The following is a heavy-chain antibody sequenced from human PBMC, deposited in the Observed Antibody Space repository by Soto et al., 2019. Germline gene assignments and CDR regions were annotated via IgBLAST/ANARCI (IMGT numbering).Heavy chain of an antibody. CDR1: GGSFSGYY. Sequence: SETLSLTCAVYGGSFSGYYWSWIRQPPGKGLEWIGEINHSGSTNYNPSLKSRVTISVDTSKNQFSLKLSSVTAADTAVYYCTGVGGIAAAGSIYYYYYYMDVWGKGTTVTVSS. J-gene: IGHJ6*03. D-gene: IGHD6-13*01. V-gene: IGHV4-34*01. CDR2: INHSGST. CDR3: TGVGGIAAAGSIYYYYYYMDV.